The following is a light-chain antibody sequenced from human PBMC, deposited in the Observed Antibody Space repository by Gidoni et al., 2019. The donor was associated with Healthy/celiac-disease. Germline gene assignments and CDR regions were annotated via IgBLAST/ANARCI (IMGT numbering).Light chain of an antibody. Sequence: QSVLTQPPSASGAPGQRVTISCTGSSSNIGAGYDVHWYQQLPGTASNLLIYGNSNRPSGVPDRFSGSKSGTSASLAITGLQAEDEADYYCQSYDRSLVVFGGGTKLTVL. J-gene: IGLJ2*01. CDR3: QSYDRSLVV. CDR2: GNS. V-gene: IGLV1-40*01. CDR1: SSNIGAGYD.